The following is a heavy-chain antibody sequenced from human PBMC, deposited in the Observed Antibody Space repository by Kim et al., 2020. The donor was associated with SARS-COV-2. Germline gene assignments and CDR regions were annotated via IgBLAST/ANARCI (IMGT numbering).Heavy chain of an antibody. Sequence: GGSLRLSCAASEFTFSTYWMYWVRQAPGKGLAWVSRISSSGNSTNYADSVKGRFTISRDNAKNTLYLQMNSLRAEDTAVYYCARASSTSCPCYYMDVWGKGTTVTVSS. D-gene: IGHD2-2*01. CDR1: EFTFSTYW. CDR2: ISSSGNST. V-gene: IGHV3-74*01. CDR3: ARASSTSCPCYYMDV. J-gene: IGHJ6*03.